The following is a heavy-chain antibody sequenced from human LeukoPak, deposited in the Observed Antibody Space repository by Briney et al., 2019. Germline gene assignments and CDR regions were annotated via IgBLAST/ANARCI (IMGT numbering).Heavy chain of an antibody. V-gene: IGHV4-34*01. J-gene: IGHJ6*03. CDR2: TDHSGST. CDR3: AIMAASGIPRGYYYVDV. D-gene: IGHD6-13*01. CDR1: GGFFSGYY. Sequence: SETLSLTCAVYGGFFSGYYWTGIRQSPGKGLEWIGETDHSGSTIYNPSLKSRVAIPVDTSKNQFSLHLSSVTAADTSIYYCAIMAASGIPRGYYYVDVWGKGTTVTVSS.